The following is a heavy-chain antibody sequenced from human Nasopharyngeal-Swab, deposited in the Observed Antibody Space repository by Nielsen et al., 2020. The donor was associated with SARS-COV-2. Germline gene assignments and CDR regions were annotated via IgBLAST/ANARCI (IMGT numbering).Heavy chain of an antibody. CDR3: TLDIVVVPAAQTDY. V-gene: IGHV3-15*01. CDR1: GFTFSNAW. CDR2: IKSKTDGGTT. Sequence: GGSLRLSCAASGFTFSNAWMSWVRQAPGKGLEWVGRIKSKTDGGTTDYAAPVKGRFTISRDDSKNTLYLQMNSLKTEDTAVYYCTLDIVVVPAAQTDYWGQGTLVPSPQ. J-gene: IGHJ4*02. D-gene: IGHD2-2*03.